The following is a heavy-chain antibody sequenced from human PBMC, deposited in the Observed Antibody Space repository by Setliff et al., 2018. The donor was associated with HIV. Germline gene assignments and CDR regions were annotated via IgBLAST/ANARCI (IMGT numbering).Heavy chain of an antibody. V-gene: IGHV4-34*01. J-gene: IGHJ4*02. D-gene: IGHD2-15*01. Sequence: PSETLSLTCAVYGGSFSAYYWSWVRQPPEKGLEWIGEINPGGSATYNPSLKSRVTISVDTSKNQFPLKLNTVTAADTAIYYCVLLEVPFIEGIAPPLWGQGSLVTVS. CDR3: VLLEVPFIEGIAPPL. CDR2: INPGGSA. CDR1: GGSFSAYY.